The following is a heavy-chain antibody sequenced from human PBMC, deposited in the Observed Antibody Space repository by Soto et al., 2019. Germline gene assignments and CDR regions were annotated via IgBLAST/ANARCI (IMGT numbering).Heavy chain of an antibody. D-gene: IGHD3-16*01. Sequence: SETLSLTCSVSGGSISSNSHYWGWIRQPPEKGLEWLGSIYYSGSTSCNPSLKSRVTMSVDTSKSQFSLKLSSVTAADTAVYYCARVYAVNYVGYFDYWGQGTLVTVSS. V-gene: IGHV4-39*07. J-gene: IGHJ4*02. CDR3: ARVYAVNYVGYFDY. CDR2: IYYSGST. CDR1: GGSISSNSHY.